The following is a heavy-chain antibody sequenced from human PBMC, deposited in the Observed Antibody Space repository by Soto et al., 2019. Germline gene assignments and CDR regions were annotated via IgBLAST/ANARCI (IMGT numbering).Heavy chain of an antibody. D-gene: IGHD1-26*01. CDR1: GGTFSSYA. Sequence: GASVKVSCEASGGTFSSYAISWVRQAPEQGLEWMGGIIPIFGTANYAQKFQGRVTITADESTSTAYMELSSLRSEDTAVYYCARDHRGAVGAARYNWFDPWGQGTLVTVSS. CDR3: ARDHRGAVGAARYNWFDP. CDR2: IIPIFGTA. J-gene: IGHJ5*02. V-gene: IGHV1-69*13.